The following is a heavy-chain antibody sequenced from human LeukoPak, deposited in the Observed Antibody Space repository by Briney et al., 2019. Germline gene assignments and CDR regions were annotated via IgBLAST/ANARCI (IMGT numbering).Heavy chain of an antibody. D-gene: IGHD6-19*01. V-gene: IGHV4-34*01. J-gene: IGHJ2*01. CDR2: INHSGST. CDR3: ARIPGIAVAQRPFDL. CDR1: GGSFSGYY. Sequence: SETLSLTCAVYGGSFSGYYWSWIRQPPGKGLEWIGEINHSGSTNYNPSLKSRVTISVDTSKNQFSLKLSSVTAADTAVYYCARIPGIAVAQRPFDLWGRGTLVTVSS.